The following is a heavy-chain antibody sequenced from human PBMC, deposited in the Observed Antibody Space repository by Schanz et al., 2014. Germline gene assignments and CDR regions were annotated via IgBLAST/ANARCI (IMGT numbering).Heavy chain of an antibody. CDR2: ISTFRNEDT. V-gene: IGHV1-18*01. J-gene: IGHJ4*02. Sequence: QVQLVQSGAEVKKPGSSVKVSCKASGGTFTTYGISWVRQAPGQGPEFMGWISTFRNEDTNSAQRFQGRLTMTTDTSTSTAYMELRSLRSDDTAVYYCASSGAGYSSSWDFDYWGQGTLVTVSS. CDR1: GGTFTTYG. D-gene: IGHD6-13*01. CDR3: ASSGAGYSSSWDFDY.